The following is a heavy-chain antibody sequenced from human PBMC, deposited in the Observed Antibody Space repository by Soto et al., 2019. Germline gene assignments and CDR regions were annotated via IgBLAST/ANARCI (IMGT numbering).Heavy chain of an antibody. D-gene: IGHD2-15*01. CDR1: GGSISSYY. CDR3: ARGTLGGLLDY. V-gene: IGHV4-59*01. J-gene: IGHJ4*02. Sequence: ETLSLTCTVSGGSISSYYWSWIRQPPGKGLEWIGYIYYSGSTNYNPSLKSRVTISVDTSKNQFSLKLSSVTAADTAVYYCARGTLGGLLDYWGQGTLVTVSS. CDR2: IYYSGST.